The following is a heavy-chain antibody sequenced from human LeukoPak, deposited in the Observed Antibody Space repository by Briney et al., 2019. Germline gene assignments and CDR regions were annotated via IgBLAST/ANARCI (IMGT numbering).Heavy chain of an antibody. Sequence: ASVKVSCKASGYTFTSYAMHWVRQASGQRLEWMGWINAGNGNTKYSQKFQGRVTITRNTSASTAYMALSSLRSEDTAVHYCARIAAAGFFDYWGQGTLVTVSS. CDR2: INAGNGNT. D-gene: IGHD6-13*01. J-gene: IGHJ4*02. CDR1: GYTFTSYA. CDR3: ARIAAAGFFDY. V-gene: IGHV1-3*01.